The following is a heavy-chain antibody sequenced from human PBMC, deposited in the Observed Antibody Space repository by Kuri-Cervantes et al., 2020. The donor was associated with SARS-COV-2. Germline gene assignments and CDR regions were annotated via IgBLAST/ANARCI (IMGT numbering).Heavy chain of an antibody. CDR1: SDSITSYY. V-gene: IGHV4-59*08. CDR3: ARQGGYSSSSLDY. D-gene: IGHD6-6*01. CDR2: IYYSGTT. J-gene: IGHJ4*02. Sequence: SETLSLTCTVSSDSITSYYWSWIRQPQGKGLEWIGYIYYSGTTNYNPSLKSRVTISADTPKNQFSLKLSSVTAADTAVYYCARQGGYSSSSLDYWGQGTLVTVSS.